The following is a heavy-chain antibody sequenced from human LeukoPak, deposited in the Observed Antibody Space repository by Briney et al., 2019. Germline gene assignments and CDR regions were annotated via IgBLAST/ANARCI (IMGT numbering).Heavy chain of an antibody. D-gene: IGHD3-3*01. Sequence: SETLSLTCTVSGGSISSSSYYWGWIRQPPGKGLEWIGSIYYSVSTYYNPSLKSRVTISVDTSKNQFSLKLSSVTAADTAVYYCARHLPPLSIYYYYGMDVWGQGTTVTVSS. J-gene: IGHJ6*02. V-gene: IGHV4-39*01. CDR1: GGSISSSSYY. CDR3: ARHLPPLSIYYYYGMDV. CDR2: IYYSVST.